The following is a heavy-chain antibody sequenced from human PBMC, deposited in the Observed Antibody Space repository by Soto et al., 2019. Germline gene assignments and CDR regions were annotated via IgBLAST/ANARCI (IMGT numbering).Heavy chain of an antibody. J-gene: IGHJ4*02. CDR1: GFTFSSYA. Sequence: GGSLRLSCAASGFTFSSYAMSWVRQAPGKGLEWVSAISGSGGSTYYADSVKGRFTISRDNSKNTLYLQMNSLRVEDTALYYCAKLEDIVVVPSALDYWGQGTQVTVSS. CDR2: ISGSGGST. V-gene: IGHV3-23*01. D-gene: IGHD2-2*01. CDR3: AKLEDIVVVPSALDY.